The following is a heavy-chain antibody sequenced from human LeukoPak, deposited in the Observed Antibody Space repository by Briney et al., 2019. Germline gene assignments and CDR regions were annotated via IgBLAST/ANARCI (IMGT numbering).Heavy chain of an antibody. CDR3: ARVGGRGYSYGYENYYFDY. V-gene: IGHV3-23*01. CDR1: GFTFSSYA. Sequence: GGSLRLSCAASGFTFSSYAMSWVRQAPGKGLECISGFSGSGGSTYYADSVKGRFTISRDNSKNTLYLQMNSLRAEDTAVYYCARVGGRGYSYGYENYYFDYWGQGTLVTVSS. CDR2: FSGSGGST. J-gene: IGHJ4*02. D-gene: IGHD5-18*01.